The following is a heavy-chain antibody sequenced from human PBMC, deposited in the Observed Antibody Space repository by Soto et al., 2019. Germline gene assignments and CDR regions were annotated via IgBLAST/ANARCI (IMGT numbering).Heavy chain of an antibody. CDR2: IYYSGST. D-gene: IGHD3-22*01. V-gene: IGHV4-39*01. CDR3: ARLNYDSSGSHLDY. Sequence: SETLSLTCIVSGGSISSSSYYWGWIRQPPGKGLEWIGSIYYSGSTYYNPSLKSRVTISVDTSKNQFSLKLSSVTAADTAVYYCARLNYDSSGSHLDYWGQGTLVTVSS. J-gene: IGHJ4*02. CDR1: GGSISSSSYY.